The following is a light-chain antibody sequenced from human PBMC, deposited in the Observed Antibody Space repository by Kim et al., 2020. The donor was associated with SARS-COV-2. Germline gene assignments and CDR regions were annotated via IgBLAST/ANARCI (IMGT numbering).Light chain of an antibody. CDR1: NSDVGGYNY. CDR3: SSYTGTNAPVV. V-gene: IGLV2-14*03. Sequence: QSALTQPASVSGSPGQSITISCTGINSDVGGYNYVSWYQQHPGKAPKLMIYDVSNRPSGVSNRFSGSKSVNTASLTISGLQAEDEADYYCSSYTGTNAPVVFGGGTQLTVL. J-gene: IGLJ3*02. CDR2: DVS.